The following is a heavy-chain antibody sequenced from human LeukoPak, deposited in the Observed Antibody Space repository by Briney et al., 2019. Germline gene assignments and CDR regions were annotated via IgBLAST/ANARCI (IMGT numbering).Heavy chain of an antibody. V-gene: IGHV3-48*01. Sequence: GGSLRLSCAASGFTFSSYSMNWVRQAPGKGLEWVSYISSSSSTIYYADSVKGRFTISRDNAKNSLYLQMNSLRAEDTAVYYCARNARLVDYWGQGTLVTVSS. CDR2: ISSSSSTI. D-gene: IGHD6-6*01. CDR1: GFTFSSYS. J-gene: IGHJ4*02. CDR3: ARNARLVDY.